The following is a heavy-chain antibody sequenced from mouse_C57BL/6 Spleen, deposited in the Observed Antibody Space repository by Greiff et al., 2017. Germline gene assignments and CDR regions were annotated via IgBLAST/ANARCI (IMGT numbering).Heavy chain of an antibody. Sequence: VQLQQSGAELVRPGASVKLSCTASGFNIKDDYMHWVKQRPEQGLEWIGWIDPENGDTENASKFQGKATITADTSSNTAYLQLSSLTSEDTAVYYCTDYGSSYDWYFDVWGTGTTVTVSS. J-gene: IGHJ1*03. CDR3: TDYGSSYDWYFDV. CDR2: IDPENGDT. V-gene: IGHV14-4*01. D-gene: IGHD1-1*01. CDR1: GFNIKDDY.